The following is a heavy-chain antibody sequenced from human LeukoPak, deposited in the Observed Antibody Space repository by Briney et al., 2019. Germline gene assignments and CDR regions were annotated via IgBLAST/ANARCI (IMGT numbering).Heavy chain of an antibody. CDR1: GFTFSSYW. Sequence: PGGSLRLSCAASGFTFSSYWMHWVRQAPGKGLVWVSRINSDGNTTSYADSVKGRFTISRDNAKNTLYLQMSSLRAEDTAVYYCARAVDCSSTCCTRAFDIWGQGTMVTVSS. V-gene: IGHV3-74*01. D-gene: IGHD2-2*01. CDR3: ARAVDCSSTCCTRAFDI. J-gene: IGHJ3*02. CDR2: INSDGNTT.